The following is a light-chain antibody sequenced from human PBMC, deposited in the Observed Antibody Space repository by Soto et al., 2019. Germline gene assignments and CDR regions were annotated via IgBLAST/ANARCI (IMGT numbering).Light chain of an antibody. J-gene: IGKJ2*01. Sequence: ETVLTQSPGTLSLSPGERATLSCRASQSVSSSYLAWYQQKPGQAPRLLIYGASSRATGIPDRFSGSGSGTDFTLTISRLETEDCSVYYCQQYGSSMYTFGQGTKLEIK. CDR2: GAS. V-gene: IGKV3-20*01. CDR1: QSVSSSY. CDR3: QQYGSSMYT.